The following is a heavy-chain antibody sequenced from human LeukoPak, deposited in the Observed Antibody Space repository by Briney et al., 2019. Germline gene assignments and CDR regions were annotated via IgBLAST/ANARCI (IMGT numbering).Heavy chain of an antibody. CDR2: ISNDGSDK. CDR3: AKINYYDRSGYLDY. J-gene: IGHJ4*02. CDR1: GFTFSSYG. Sequence: GGSPRLSCAASGFTFSSYGMHWVRQAPGKGLEWVAAISNDGSDKDYADSVKGRFTISRDNSKNTLYLQMSSLRAEDTAEYYCAKINYYDRSGYLDYWGQGTLVIVSS. D-gene: IGHD3-22*01. V-gene: IGHV3-30*18.